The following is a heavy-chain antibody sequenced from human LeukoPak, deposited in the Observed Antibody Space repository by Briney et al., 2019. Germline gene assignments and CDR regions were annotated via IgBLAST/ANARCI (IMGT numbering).Heavy chain of an antibody. CDR3: AKEGAVWFGELLFPSPTGMDV. J-gene: IGHJ6*02. Sequence: GGSLRLSCAASGFTFSSYAMSWVRQAPGKGLEWVSAISGSGGSTYYADSVKGRFTISRDNSKNTLYLQMNSLRAEDTAVYYCAKEGAVWFGELLFPSPTGMDVWGQGTTVTVSS. V-gene: IGHV3-23*01. D-gene: IGHD3-10*01. CDR2: ISGSGGST. CDR1: GFTFSSYA.